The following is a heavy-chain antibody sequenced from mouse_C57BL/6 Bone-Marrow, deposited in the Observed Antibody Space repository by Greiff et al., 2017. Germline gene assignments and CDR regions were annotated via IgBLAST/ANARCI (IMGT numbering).Heavy chain of an antibody. V-gene: IGHV1-52*01. D-gene: IGHD1-1*01. J-gene: IGHJ1*03. CDR2: IDPSDSET. CDR3: ARAQDQITTVVAKGWYFDV. Sequence: QVQLQQPGAELVRPGSSVKLSCKASGYTFTSYWMHWVKQRPIQGLEWIGNIDPSDSETHYNQKFKDKATLTVDKSSSTAYMQLSSLTSEDSAVYYCARAQDQITTVVAKGWYFDVWGTGTTVTVSS. CDR1: GYTFTSYW.